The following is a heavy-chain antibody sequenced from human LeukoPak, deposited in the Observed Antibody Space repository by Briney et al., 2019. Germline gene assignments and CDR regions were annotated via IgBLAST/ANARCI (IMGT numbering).Heavy chain of an antibody. D-gene: IGHD6-19*01. CDR2: ISGSGGHST. Sequence: GGSLRLSCAASGFTFSSYAMSWVRQAPGKGLEWVSAISGSGGHSTYYAGSVKGRFTISRDNSKNTLYLQMNSLRAEDTAAYYCAKGAGQWLVPSEYFQYWGQGTLVTVSS. CDR3: AKGAGQWLVPSEYFQY. J-gene: IGHJ1*01. V-gene: IGHV3-23*01. CDR1: GFTFSSYA.